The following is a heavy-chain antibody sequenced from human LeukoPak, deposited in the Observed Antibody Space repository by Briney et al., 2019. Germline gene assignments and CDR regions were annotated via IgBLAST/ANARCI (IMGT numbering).Heavy chain of an antibody. Sequence: GGSLRLSCAASGFTFSSYWMHWVRQAPGKGLVWVSRINSDGSSTSYADSVKGRFTISRDNAKNTLYLQMNSLRAEDTAVYYCAFSLYDFWRGYSADYWGQGTLVTVSS. CDR2: INSDGSST. CDR1: GFTFSSYW. J-gene: IGHJ4*02. V-gene: IGHV3-74*01. CDR3: AFSLYDFWRGYSADY. D-gene: IGHD3-3*01.